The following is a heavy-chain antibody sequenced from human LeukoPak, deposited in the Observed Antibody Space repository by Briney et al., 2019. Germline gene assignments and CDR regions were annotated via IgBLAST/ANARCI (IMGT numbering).Heavy chain of an antibody. Sequence: SETLSLTCAVYGGSFSGYYWSWIRQPPGKGLEWIGEINHSGSTNYNPSLKSRVTISVDKSKNQFSLKVSSVTAADTAVYYCARSRYGDYDYWGQGTLVTVSS. CDR1: GGSFSGYY. CDR2: INHSGST. V-gene: IGHV4-34*01. CDR3: ARSRYGDYDY. J-gene: IGHJ4*02. D-gene: IGHD4-17*01.